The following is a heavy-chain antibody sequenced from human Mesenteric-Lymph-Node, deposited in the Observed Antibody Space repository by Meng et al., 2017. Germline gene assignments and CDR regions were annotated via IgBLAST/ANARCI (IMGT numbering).Heavy chain of an antibody. CDR3: ARVDSSGYFLDY. V-gene: IGHV4-31*03. J-gene: IGHJ4*01. Sequence: QVQLQESGPGLVKPSQTLSLPFTVSGGSISSGGHSWSWIRQHPGKGLEWIAYIYYSGSTYYNPSLKSRVILSVDTSKNQFSLKLSSVTAADTAVYYCARVDSSGYFLDYWGQGTLVTVSS. D-gene: IGHD3-22*01. CDR2: IYYSGST. CDR1: GGSISSGGHS.